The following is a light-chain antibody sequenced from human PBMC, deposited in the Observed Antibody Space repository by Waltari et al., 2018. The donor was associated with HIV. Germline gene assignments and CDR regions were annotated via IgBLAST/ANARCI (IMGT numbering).Light chain of an antibody. J-gene: IGLJ3*02. CDR1: SSNIGSNT. CDR3: AAWDDSLNAPV. V-gene: IGLV1-44*01. Sequence: QSVLTQPRSASGTPGQRVTIPCSGISSNIGSNTVNWYQQLPGTAPKLLIYSNNQRPSGVPDRFSGSKSGPSASLAISGLQSEDEADYYCAAWDDSLNAPVFGGGTKLTVL. CDR2: SNN.